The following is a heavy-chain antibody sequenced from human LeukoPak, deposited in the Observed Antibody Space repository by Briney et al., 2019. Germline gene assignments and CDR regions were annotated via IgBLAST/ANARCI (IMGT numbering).Heavy chain of an antibody. V-gene: IGHV3-30*18. CDR3: AKSGSSSFRDYFDY. CDR2: ISYDGSNK. Sequence: GGSLRLSCAASGFTFSSVGMHWVRQAPGKGLEWVAVISYDGSNKYYADSVKGRFTISRDNSKNTLYLQMNSLRAEDTAVYYCAKSGSSSFRDYFDYWGQGTLVTVSS. CDR1: GFTFSSVG. J-gene: IGHJ4*02. D-gene: IGHD6-6*01.